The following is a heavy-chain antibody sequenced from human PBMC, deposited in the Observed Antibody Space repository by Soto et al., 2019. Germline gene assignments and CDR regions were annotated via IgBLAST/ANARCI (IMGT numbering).Heavy chain of an antibody. V-gene: IGHV1-69*13. CDR3: ARPPSGSSGWYGY. CDR1: GGTFSSYA. Sequence: GASVKVSSKASGGTFSSYAISWVRQAPGQGLEWMGGIIPIFGTANYAQKFQGRVTITADESTSTAYMELSSLRSEDTAVYYCARPPSGSSGWYGYWGQGTLVTVSS. D-gene: IGHD6-19*01. J-gene: IGHJ4*02. CDR2: IIPIFGTA.